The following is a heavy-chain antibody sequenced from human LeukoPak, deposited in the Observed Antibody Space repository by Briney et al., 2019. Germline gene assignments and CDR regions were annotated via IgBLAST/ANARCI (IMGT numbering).Heavy chain of an antibody. CDR2: IYYSGST. J-gene: IGHJ4*02. CDR3: ARAGDRAVAVDY. V-gene: IGHV4-39*07. D-gene: IGHD6-19*01. Sequence: SETLSLTCTVSGGSISSSSYYWGWIRQPPGKGLEWIGSIYYSGSTYYNPSLKSRVTTSVDTSKNQFSLKLSSVTAADTAVYYCARAGDRAVAVDYWGQGTLVTVSS. CDR1: GGSISSSSYY.